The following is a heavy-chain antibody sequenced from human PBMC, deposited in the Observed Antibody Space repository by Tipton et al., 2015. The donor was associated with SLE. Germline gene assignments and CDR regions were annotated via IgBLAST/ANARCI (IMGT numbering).Heavy chain of an antibody. D-gene: IGHD6-25*01. J-gene: IGHJ4*02. Sequence: TLSLTCAVSGYSISSGYYWGWIRQPPGKGLEWIGSIYHSGSTYYNPSLKSRVTISVDTSKNQFSLKLSSVTAADTAVYYCARDSVYGRYSSGDYWGQGTLVTVSS. CDR2: IYHSGST. CDR3: ARDSVYGRYSSGDY. CDR1: GYSISSGYY. V-gene: IGHV4-38-2*02.